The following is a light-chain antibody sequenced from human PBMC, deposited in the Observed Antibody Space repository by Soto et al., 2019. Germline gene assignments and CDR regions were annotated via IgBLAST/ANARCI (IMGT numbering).Light chain of an antibody. V-gene: IGKV2D-29*01. J-gene: IGKJ4*01. Sequence: IVVTQTPLSLSVTPGQPASISCKSSESLLHTDDKTYLYWYLHKPGQPPQLLIYEASKRFSGVPDRFSGSGSGTDFTPKISRVEAGDVGVYYCMQSIQFPLTFGGGTKVEIK. CDR3: MQSIQFPLT. CDR1: ESLLHTDDKTY. CDR2: EAS.